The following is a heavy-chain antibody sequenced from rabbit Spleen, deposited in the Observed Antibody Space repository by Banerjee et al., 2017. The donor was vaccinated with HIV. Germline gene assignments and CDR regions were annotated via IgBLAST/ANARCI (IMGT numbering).Heavy chain of an antibody. Sequence: QSLEESGGDLVKPGASLTLTCTASGFSFGSNYYMCWVRQAPGKGLEWIACIYTGNSKTYYASWAKGRFTISKTSSTTVTLQMTSLTAADTATYFCARDTGSSFSTYGMDLWGPGTLVTVS. CDR3: ARDTGSSFSTYGMDL. V-gene: IGHV1S40*01. D-gene: IGHD8-1*01. J-gene: IGHJ6*01. CDR1: GFSFGSNYY. CDR2: IYTGNSKT.